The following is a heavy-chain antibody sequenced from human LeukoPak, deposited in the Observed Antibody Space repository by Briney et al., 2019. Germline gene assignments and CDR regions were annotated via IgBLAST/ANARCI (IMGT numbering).Heavy chain of an antibody. J-gene: IGHJ4*02. CDR2: IKQDGSEK. CDR3: AREYYDFWSGYRNDFDY. Sequence: GGSLRLSCAASGFTFSSYWMSWVRQAPGKGLEWVANIKQDGSEKYYVDSVKGRFTISRDNAKNSLYLQMNSLRAGDTAVYYCAREYYDFWSGYRNDFDYWGQGTLVTVSS. V-gene: IGHV3-7*01. D-gene: IGHD3-3*01. CDR1: GFTFSSYW.